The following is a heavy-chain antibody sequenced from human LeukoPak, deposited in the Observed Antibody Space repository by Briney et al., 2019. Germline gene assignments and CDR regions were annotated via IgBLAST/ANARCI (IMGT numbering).Heavy chain of an antibody. V-gene: IGHV3-21*01. D-gene: IGHD2-21*01. CDR3: ARYSEVYYYVDV. CDR2: ISSSSSYI. Sequence: PGGSLRLSCAASGFTFSSYSMNWVRQAPGKGLEWVSSISSSSSYIYYADSVKGRFTISRDNAKNSLYLQMNSLRAEDTAVYYCARYSEVYYYVDVWGAGTTVIVSS. J-gene: IGHJ6*03. CDR1: GFTFSSYS.